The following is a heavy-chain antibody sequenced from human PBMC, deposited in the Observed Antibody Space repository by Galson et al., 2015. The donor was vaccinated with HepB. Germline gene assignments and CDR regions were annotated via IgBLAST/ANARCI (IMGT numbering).Heavy chain of an antibody. D-gene: IGHD4-17*01. CDR1: GFTFSSYG. J-gene: IGHJ4*02. CDR3: AKPHYGAHDYGDYGYFDY. CDR2: ISYDGSNK. V-gene: IGHV3-30*18. Sequence: SLRLSCAASGFTFSSYGMHWVRQAPGKGLEWVAVISYDGSNKYYADSVKGRFTISRDNSKNTLYLQMNSLRAEDTAVYYCAKPHYGAHDYGDYGYFDYWGQGTLVTVSS.